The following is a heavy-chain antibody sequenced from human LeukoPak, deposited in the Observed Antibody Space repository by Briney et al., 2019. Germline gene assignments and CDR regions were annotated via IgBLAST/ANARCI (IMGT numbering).Heavy chain of an antibody. CDR1: GGPISSYY. V-gene: IGHV4-59*01. D-gene: IGHD2-2*01. Sequence: SETLSLTCAVSGGPISSYYWSWIRQPPGKGLEWIGYIYYSGITNYNPSLRSRVTISVDTSKNQFSLKLSSVTAADTAVYYCARGRLYCSSTSCSDAFDIWGQGTMVTVSS. CDR3: ARGRLYCSSTSCSDAFDI. J-gene: IGHJ3*02. CDR2: IYYSGIT.